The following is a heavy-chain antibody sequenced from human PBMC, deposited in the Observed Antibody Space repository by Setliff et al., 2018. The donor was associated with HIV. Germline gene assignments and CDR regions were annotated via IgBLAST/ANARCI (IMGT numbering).Heavy chain of an antibody. CDR2: IYYSGNT. CDR3: ARRFQWFSFAFEI. D-gene: IGHD3-22*01. CDR1: GGSISSSSYY. Sequence: SETLSLTCSVSGGSISSSSYYWGWVRQPPGKGLEWIGSIYYSGNTYYKSSLKSRVTISVDTSKNQFSLKLSSVTAADTAVYYRARRFQWFSFAFEIWGRGTMVTVSS. V-gene: IGHV4-39*01. J-gene: IGHJ3*02.